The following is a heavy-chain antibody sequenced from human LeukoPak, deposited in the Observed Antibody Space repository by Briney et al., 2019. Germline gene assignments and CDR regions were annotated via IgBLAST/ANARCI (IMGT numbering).Heavy chain of an antibody. Sequence: PSETLSLTCTVSGGSISSGDYYWSWIRQPPGKGLEWIGYIYYSGSTYYNPSLKSRVTISVDTSKNQFSLKLSSVTAADTAMYYCARARSVGNNFDYWGQGTLVTVSS. CDR2: IYYSGST. V-gene: IGHV4-30-4*08. CDR3: ARARSVGNNFDY. D-gene: IGHD4-23*01. CDR1: GGSISSGDYY. J-gene: IGHJ4*02.